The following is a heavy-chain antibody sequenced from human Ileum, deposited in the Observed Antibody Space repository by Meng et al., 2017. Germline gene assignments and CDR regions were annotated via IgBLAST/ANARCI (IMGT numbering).Heavy chain of an antibody. V-gene: IGHV1-18*01. Sequence: QVQLVQYGAEVKKPGASVKVSCKASGYTFTTYGINWVRQAPGQGLEWMGWMNTDKGNTNYAQKFQGRVTMTRDTSTSTAYMELRSLRSDDTAVYYCAREGAYNGGDYWGQGTLVTVSS. CDR1: GYTFTTYG. CDR3: AREGAYNGGDY. D-gene: IGHD1-1*01. J-gene: IGHJ4*02. CDR2: MNTDKGNT.